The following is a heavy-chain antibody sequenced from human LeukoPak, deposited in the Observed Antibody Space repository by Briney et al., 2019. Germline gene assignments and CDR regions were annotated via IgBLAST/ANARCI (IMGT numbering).Heavy chain of an antibody. Sequence: GESLRLSCAASGVTLSDHYMDWVRQAPGKGLEWVGLMRNKANADTTEYAASVEGRFTISRDESKNLLHLQMNSLEIQDTAVYYCVRCWNGGREWASDRWGQGPLVTVYS. J-gene: IGHJ5*02. CDR1: GVTLSDHY. CDR2: MRNKANADTT. D-gene: IGHD1-1*01. CDR3: VRCWNGGREWASDR. V-gene: IGHV3-72*01.